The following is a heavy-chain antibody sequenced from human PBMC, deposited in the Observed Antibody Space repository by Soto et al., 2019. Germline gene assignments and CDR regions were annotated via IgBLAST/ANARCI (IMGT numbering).Heavy chain of an antibody. Sequence: GASVKVSCKVSGYTLTELSMHWVRQAPGKGLEWMGGFDPEDGETIYAQKFQGRVTMTEDTSTDTAYMELSSLRSEDTAVYYCATVGPYYDILTGYYYWGQGTLVTVSS. CDR2: FDPEDGET. D-gene: IGHD3-9*01. J-gene: IGHJ4*02. CDR3: ATVGPYYDILTGYYY. CDR1: GYTLTELS. V-gene: IGHV1-24*01.